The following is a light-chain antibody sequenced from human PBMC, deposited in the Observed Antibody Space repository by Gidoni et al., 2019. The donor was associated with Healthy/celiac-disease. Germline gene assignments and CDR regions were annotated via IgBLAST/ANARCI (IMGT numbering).Light chain of an antibody. V-gene: IGKV1-39*01. Sequence: RVTITCRASQSISSYLNWYQQKPGKAPKLLIYAASSLQSGVPSRFSGSGSGTDFTLTISSLQPEDFATYYCQQSYSTPLTFGGGTKVEIK. CDR3: QQSYSTPLT. J-gene: IGKJ4*01. CDR1: QSISSY. CDR2: AAS.